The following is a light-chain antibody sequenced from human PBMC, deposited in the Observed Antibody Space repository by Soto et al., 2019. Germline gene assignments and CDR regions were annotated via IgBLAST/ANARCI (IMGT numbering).Light chain of an antibody. Sequence: DIQMTQSPSSLSASVGDRVTITCRASQGISSSLAWFQQKPGKAPKTLIYAASSLHSGVPSRFSGSWSWTDFTLTIRSLQAEEFATYYCQHYNGYPQIFGQGTRLEIK. J-gene: IGKJ5*01. V-gene: IGKV1-16*01. CDR3: QHYNGYPQI. CDR1: QGISSS. CDR2: AAS.